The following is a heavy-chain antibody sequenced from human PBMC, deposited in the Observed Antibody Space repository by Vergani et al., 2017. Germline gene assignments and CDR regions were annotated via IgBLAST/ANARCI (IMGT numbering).Heavy chain of an antibody. V-gene: IGHV3-48*03. J-gene: IGHJ4*02. CDR3: ARSWYSSSWYDFDY. CDR1: GFTFSSYE. Sequence: EVQLVESGGGLVQPGGSLRLSCAASGFTFSSYEMNWVRQAPGKGLEWVSYISSSGSTIYYADSVKGRFTISRDNAKNSLYLQMNSLRAEDTAVYYCARSWYSSSWYDFDYWGQGTLVTVSS. CDR2: ISSSGSTI. D-gene: IGHD6-13*01.